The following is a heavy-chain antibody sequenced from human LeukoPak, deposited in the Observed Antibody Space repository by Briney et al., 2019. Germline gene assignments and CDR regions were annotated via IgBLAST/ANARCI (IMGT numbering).Heavy chain of an antibody. J-gene: IGHJ4*02. CDR3: AKGKDDF. CDR2: ISGSGYST. Sequence: PGGSLRLSCAASGFTFSTYAMSWVRQAPGKGLEWVSDISGSGYSTYYADSVKGRFTISRDNSKNTIYLEMNSLRAEDTAVYYCAKGKDDFWGQKTLVTVFS. V-gene: IGHV3-23*01. CDR1: GFTFSTYA.